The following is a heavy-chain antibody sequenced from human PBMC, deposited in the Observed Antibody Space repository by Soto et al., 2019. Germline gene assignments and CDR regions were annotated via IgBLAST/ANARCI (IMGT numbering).Heavy chain of an antibody. V-gene: IGHV3-74*01. Sequence: GGSLSLSCSASGFNFSRYWTHWVRQVPGRGLMWVSHINSDGSRTTYADSVKGRFTISRDNAKNTLYLQMNSLRAEDTAVYYCARDLSSCTSARCYSYYYGMDVWGQGTTVTVSS. J-gene: IGHJ6*02. D-gene: IGHD2-2*01. CDR1: GFNFSRYW. CDR3: ARDLSSCTSARCYSYYYGMDV. CDR2: INSDGSRT.